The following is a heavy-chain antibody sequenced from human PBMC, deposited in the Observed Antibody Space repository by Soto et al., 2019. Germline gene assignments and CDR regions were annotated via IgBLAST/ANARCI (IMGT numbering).Heavy chain of an antibody. J-gene: IGHJ4*02. CDR2: ISGANADT. CDR3: ARDWVLDY. V-gene: IGHV1-3*01. Sequence: ASVKVSCKASGYIITAFAIHWIRQAPGQRPEWMGWISGANADTRYSQNFQGRITITRDTSANAAFMDLRSLRSEDTAVYYCARDWVLDYWGQGDLLTSPQ. D-gene: IGHD3-16*01. CDR1: GYIITAFA.